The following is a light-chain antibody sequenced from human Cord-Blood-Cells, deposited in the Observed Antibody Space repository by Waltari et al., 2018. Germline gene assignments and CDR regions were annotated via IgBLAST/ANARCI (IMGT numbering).Light chain of an antibody. CDR2: EVS. CDR3: MQSIQLPFT. Sequence: DIVTPPTRLSLSVTPGQPASTSSTSSQSLLHSDGKTYLSWYLQTPGQPPQLLIYEVSHRFSGVPDRFSGSGSGTDFTLKISRVEAEDVGVYYCMQSIQLPFTFGPGAKVDIK. CDR1: QSLLHSDGKTY. J-gene: IGKJ3*01. V-gene: IGKV2D-29*01.